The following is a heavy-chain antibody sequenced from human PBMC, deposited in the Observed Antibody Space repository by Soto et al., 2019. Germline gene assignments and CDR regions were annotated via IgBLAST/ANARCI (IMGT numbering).Heavy chain of an antibody. Sequence: TLSLTCSVSGVSVSSRGYYWDWIRQPPGKGLEWIGSVAYSGSTYYNPSLKSRVTISEDRSKNAFSLKLDSMTAADTSVYYCARRRTNTDIRPPRGYYFDFWGLGILVTVSS. V-gene: IGHV4-39*02. CDR2: VAYSGST. CDR3: ARRRTNTDIRPPRGYYFDF. J-gene: IGHJ4*02. D-gene: IGHD3-10*01. CDR1: GVSVSSRGYY.